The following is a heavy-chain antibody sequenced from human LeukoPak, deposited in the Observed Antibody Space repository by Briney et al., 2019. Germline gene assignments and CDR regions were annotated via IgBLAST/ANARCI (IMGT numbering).Heavy chain of an antibody. D-gene: IGHD6-19*01. J-gene: IGHJ6*03. CDR2: INPNSGGT. Sequence: ASVKVSCKASGYTFTGYYMHWVRQAPGQGLEWMGWINPNSGGTNYAQKFQGRVTMTTDTSTSTAYMELRSLRSDDTAVYYCARGTYSSGWSQYYYYYMDVWGKGTTVTISS. CDR3: ARGTYSSGWSQYYYYYMDV. CDR1: GYTFTGYY. V-gene: IGHV1-2*02.